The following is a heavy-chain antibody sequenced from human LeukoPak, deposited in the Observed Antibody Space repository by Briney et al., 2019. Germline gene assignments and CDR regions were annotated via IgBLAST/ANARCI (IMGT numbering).Heavy chain of an antibody. CDR1: GYTFTSYA. D-gene: IGHD5-18*01. J-gene: IGHJ6*02. V-gene: IGHV1-18*01. Sequence: GASVKVSCKASGYTFTSYAISWVRQAPGQGLEWMGWNSGYNGNTKYAQKVQGRVFMTTDTSTSTAYMELRSLRSDDTAVYYCARGYSYGSDYYYGMDVWGQGTTVTVSS. CDR2: NSGYNGNT. CDR3: ARGYSYGSDYYYGMDV.